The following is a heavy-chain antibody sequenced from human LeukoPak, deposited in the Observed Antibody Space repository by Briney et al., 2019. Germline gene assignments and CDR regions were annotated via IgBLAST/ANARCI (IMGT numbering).Heavy chain of an antibody. CDR3: AREPDA. Sequence: SETLSLTCTVSGDSISGSIYHWGWIGQPPAKGLEWLGTVFHTGSAFYNPSLRGRTTVSVDTSKNQFSLKLTSVTAADTAVYYCAREPDAWGQGTLVAVSS. CDR1: GDSISGSIYH. J-gene: IGHJ5*02. V-gene: IGHV4-39*07. CDR2: VFHTGSA.